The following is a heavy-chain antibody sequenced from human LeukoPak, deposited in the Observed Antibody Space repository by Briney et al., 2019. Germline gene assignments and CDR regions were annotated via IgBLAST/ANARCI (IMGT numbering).Heavy chain of an antibody. CDR3: ARRSYGTVFDF. Sequence: PGGSLRLSCAASGFTFSRYWMNWVRQAPGKGLEWVSYISTSSITTYYADSVKGRFTISRDNANNSLSLQMSSLRAADTAVYYCARRSYGTVFDFWGQGTLVTVSS. V-gene: IGHV3-48*01. J-gene: IGHJ4*02. CDR1: GFTFSRYW. CDR2: ISTSSITT. D-gene: IGHD5-18*01.